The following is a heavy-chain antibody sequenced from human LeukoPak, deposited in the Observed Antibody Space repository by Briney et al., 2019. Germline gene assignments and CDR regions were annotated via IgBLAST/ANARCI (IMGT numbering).Heavy chain of an antibody. V-gene: IGHV4-31*02. CDR3: ARGVSNLWSNFYYYYGMDV. D-gene: IGHD3-10*01. J-gene: IGHJ6*02. CDR1: GGSISSGGYY. CDR2: IFYSGST. Sequence: SETLSLTCTVSGGSISSGGYYWSWIRQHPGKGLEWIGYIFYSGSTYYNPSLKSRVTISVDTSKNQFSLNLSSVTAADTAVYYCARGVSNLWSNFYYYYGMDVWGQGTTVTVSS.